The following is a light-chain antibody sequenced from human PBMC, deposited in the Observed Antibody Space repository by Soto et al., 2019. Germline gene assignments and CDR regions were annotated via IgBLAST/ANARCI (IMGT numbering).Light chain of an antibody. J-gene: IGKJ2*01. CDR1: QSVSSN. V-gene: IGKV3-15*01. CDR2: GAS. CDR3: QQYNNLPPYT. Sequence: EIVMTQSPATLSVSPGERATLSCRASQSVSSNLAWYQQKPGQAPRLLIYGASTRATGIPARFSGSGSGTEFTLTISSLQSEDFAVYYCQQYNNLPPYTFGQGTKLGIK.